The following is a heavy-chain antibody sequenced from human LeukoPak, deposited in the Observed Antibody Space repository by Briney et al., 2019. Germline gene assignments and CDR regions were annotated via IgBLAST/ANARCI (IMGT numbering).Heavy chain of an antibody. Sequence: GRSLRLSCAASGFTSSHYGVHWVRQAPGKGLEWVAVISYDGSNKYYADSVKGRFTISRDNSKNTLYLQMNSLRAEDTAVYYCARDLGEVLRYGLDYWGQGTLVTVSS. D-gene: IGHD3-9*01. CDR2: ISYDGSNK. CDR3: ARDLGEVLRYGLDY. V-gene: IGHV3-30*03. CDR1: GFTSSHYG. J-gene: IGHJ4*02.